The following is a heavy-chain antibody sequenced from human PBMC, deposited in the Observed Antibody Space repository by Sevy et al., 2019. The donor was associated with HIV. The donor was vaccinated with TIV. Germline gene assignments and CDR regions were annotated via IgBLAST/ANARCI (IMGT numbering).Heavy chain of an antibody. CDR1: GFTFNNYA. J-gene: IGHJ4*02. CDR3: ARHTGEPYYFEI. V-gene: IGHV3-23*01. Sequence: GGSLRLSCTASGFTFNNYAMTWARQAPGKGLEWVSSIRGRNNVTIYAESVRGRFTLSRDISKNTLYLQMNSLRVEDTAVYYCARHTGEPYYFEIWGQGTLVTVSS. D-gene: IGHD3-9*01. CDR2: IRGRNNVT.